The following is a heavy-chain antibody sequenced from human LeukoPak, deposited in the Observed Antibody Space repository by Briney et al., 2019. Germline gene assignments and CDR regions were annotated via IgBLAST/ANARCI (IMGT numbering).Heavy chain of an antibody. CDR1: GFTVSSNY. Sequence: GGSLRLSCAASGFTVSSNYMSWVRQAPGKGLEWVSFIFSGGNTNYADSVKGRFTISRDNSKNTLYLQMNSLRAEDTAVYYCARASRNSYDILTGYSVDAFDIWGQGTMVTVSS. V-gene: IGHV3-66*01. D-gene: IGHD3-9*01. J-gene: IGHJ3*02. CDR2: IFSGGNT. CDR3: ARASRNSYDILTGYSVDAFDI.